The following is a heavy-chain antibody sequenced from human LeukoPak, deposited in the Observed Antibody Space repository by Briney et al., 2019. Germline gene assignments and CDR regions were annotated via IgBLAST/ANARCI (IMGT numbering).Heavy chain of an antibody. J-gene: IGHJ4*02. CDR3: ARQGYSRGWFYFSY. CDR1: GGSISSYY. Sequence: SETLSLTCAVSGGSISSYYWSWIRQPPGKGLEWIGYIYYSGSTNYNPSLKSRVTISMDTSKNQFSLKLNSVTAADTAVYYCARQGYSRGWFYFSYWGQGTLVTVSS. D-gene: IGHD6-19*01. V-gene: IGHV4-59*08. CDR2: IYYSGST.